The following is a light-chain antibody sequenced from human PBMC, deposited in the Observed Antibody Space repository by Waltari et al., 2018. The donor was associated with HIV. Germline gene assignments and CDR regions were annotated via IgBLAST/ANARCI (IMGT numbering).Light chain of an antibody. Sequence: HSVLTQPPSVSGAPGQRVTISCTGSSSNIGAGFDVHWYQHLPGTAPKLLTYSNSNRPSGVPDRFAGSKSGTSASLAITGLQAEVEADYYCQSYDSSLSALFGGGTKLTVL. CDR1: SSNIGAGFD. V-gene: IGLV1-40*01. CDR2: SNS. CDR3: QSYDSSLSAL. J-gene: IGLJ2*01.